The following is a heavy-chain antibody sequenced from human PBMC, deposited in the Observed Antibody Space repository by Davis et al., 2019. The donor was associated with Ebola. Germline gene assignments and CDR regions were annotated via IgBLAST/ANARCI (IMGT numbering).Heavy chain of an antibody. V-gene: IGHV4-39*01. CDR2: LYYSGST. CDR1: GGSISSSTYY. J-gene: IGHJ6*02. CDR3: ARLGGDYVWGSYRPSRGMDV. D-gene: IGHD3-16*02. Sequence: MPGGSLRLSCTVSGGSISSSTYYWGWIRQPPGKGLEWIGSLYYSGSTYNTPSLKSRVTISVDTSKNQFSLKLSSVTAADTAVYYCARLGGDYVWGSYRPSRGMDVWGQGTTVTVSS.